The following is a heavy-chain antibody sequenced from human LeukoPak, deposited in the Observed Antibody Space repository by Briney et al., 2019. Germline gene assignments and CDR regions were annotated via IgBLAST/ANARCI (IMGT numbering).Heavy chain of an antibody. V-gene: IGHV3-23*01. D-gene: IGHD6-19*01. CDR2: ISGSGGST. J-gene: IGHJ3*02. CDR3: AKMRRYSSGWFMDAFDI. Sequence: PGGSLRLSCAASGFTFSSYEMNWVRQAPGKGLEWVSAISGSGGSTYYADSVKGRFTISRDNSKNTLYLQMNSLRAEDTAVYYCAKMRRYSSGWFMDAFDIWGQGTMVTVSS. CDR1: GFTFSSYE.